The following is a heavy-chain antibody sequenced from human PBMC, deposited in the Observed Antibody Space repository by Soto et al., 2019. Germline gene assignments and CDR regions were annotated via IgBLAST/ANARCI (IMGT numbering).Heavy chain of an antibody. V-gene: IGHV3-21*01. Sequence: GGSLRLSCAASGFTFSSYSMNWVRQAPGKGLEWVSSISSSSSYIYYADSVKGRFTISRDNAKNSLYLQMNSLRAEDTAVDYCARDSLGHDAFDIWGQGTMVTVSS. CDR3: ARDSLGHDAFDI. D-gene: IGHD7-27*01. CDR2: ISSSSSYI. CDR1: GFTFSSYS. J-gene: IGHJ3*02.